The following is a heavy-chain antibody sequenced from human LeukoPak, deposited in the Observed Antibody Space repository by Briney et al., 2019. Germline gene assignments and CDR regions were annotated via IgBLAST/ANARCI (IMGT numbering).Heavy chain of an antibody. CDR1: GDSFSSRY. D-gene: IGHD4-17*01. CDR2: ISHIGRT. CDR3: ARDLVTVTKGFDI. Sequence: PSETLSLTCAVSGDSFSSRYWTWIRQSPGTGLEWIGYISHIGRTNYNPSLKSRVTISIDTSKNQFPLKLRSVTAADTAVYYCARDLVTVTKGFDIWGQGTMVSVSS. V-gene: IGHV4-59*11. J-gene: IGHJ3*02.